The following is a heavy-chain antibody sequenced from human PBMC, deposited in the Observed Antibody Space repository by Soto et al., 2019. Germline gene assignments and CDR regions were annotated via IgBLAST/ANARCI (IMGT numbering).Heavy chain of an antibody. J-gene: IGHJ4*02. V-gene: IGHV4-59*01. CDR1: GGSISSYY. CDR3: ARVWGYAFDY. Sequence: PSETLSLTSTVSGGSISSYYWSWIRQPPGKGLEWIGYIYYSGSTNYNPSLKSRVAISVDTSKNQFSLKLSSVTAADTAVYYCARVWGYAFDYWGQGTLVTVSS. D-gene: IGHD3-16*01. CDR2: IYYSGST.